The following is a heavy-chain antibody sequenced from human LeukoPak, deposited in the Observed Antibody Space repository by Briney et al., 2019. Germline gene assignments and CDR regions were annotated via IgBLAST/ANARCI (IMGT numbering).Heavy chain of an antibody. D-gene: IGHD1-26*01. CDR1: GFTFNSYG. Sequence: PGGSLRLSCAASGFTFNSYGMSWVRQAPGKGLEWVSAISGSGGSTSYAQKFQGRVTMTRDMSTSTVYMELSSLRSEDTAVYYCARDQADGAIGYFQHWGQATLVTVSS. V-gene: IGHV3-23*01. CDR2: ISGSGGST. J-gene: IGHJ1*01. CDR3: ARDQADGAIGYFQH.